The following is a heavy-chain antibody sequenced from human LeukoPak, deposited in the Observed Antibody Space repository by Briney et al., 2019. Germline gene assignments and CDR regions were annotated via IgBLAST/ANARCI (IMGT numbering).Heavy chain of an antibody. CDR1: GYTFTNYY. J-gene: IGHJ4*02. CDR3: ARELAGVDY. V-gene: IGHV1-46*01. D-gene: IGHD6-19*01. CDR2: INPSEGST. Sequence: ASVTVSFTASGYTFTNYYMHWVRQAPGQGLEWMGIINPSEGSTRYAQKLQGRVTMTRDTSRSTVYMEVRSLRSEDTAVYCCARELAGVDYWGQGTLVTVSS.